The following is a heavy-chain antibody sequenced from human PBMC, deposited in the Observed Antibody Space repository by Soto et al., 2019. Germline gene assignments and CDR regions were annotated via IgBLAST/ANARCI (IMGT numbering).Heavy chain of an antibody. CDR3: ARVGSLTTALRYCGGDCSAVYYFDY. CDR2: ISSSSSYI. D-gene: IGHD2-21*02. V-gene: IGHV3-21*01. J-gene: IGHJ4*02. CDR1: GFTFSSYS. Sequence: GGSLRLSCAASGFTFSSYSMNWVRQAPGKGLEWVSSISSSSSYIYYADSVKGRFTISRDNARNSLYLQMNSLRAEDTAVYYCARVGSLTTALRYCGGDCSAVYYFDYWGQGTLVTVSS.